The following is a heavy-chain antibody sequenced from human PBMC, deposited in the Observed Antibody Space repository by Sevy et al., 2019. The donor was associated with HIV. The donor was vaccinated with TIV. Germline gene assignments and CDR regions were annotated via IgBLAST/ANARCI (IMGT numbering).Heavy chain of an antibody. CDR1: GGSFSGYY. CDR2: INHSGST. CDR3: ARATSLVTGPNNYYFDY. V-gene: IGHV4-34*01. J-gene: IGHJ4*02. Sequence: SETLSLTCAVYGGSFSGYYWSWIRQPPGKGLDWIGEINHSGSTNYNPSLKSRVTISLDTSKNPSSLKLSSVTAADTAVYYCARATSLVTGPNNYYFDYWGQGTLVTVSS. D-gene: IGHD5-18*01.